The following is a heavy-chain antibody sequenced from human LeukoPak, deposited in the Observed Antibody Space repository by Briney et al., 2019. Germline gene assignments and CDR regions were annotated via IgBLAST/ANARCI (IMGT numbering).Heavy chain of an antibody. D-gene: IGHD2-2*02. CDR1: GFTFSNAW. J-gene: IGHJ6*02. Sequence: PGGSLRLSCAASGFTFSNAWMSWVRQAPGKGLEWVGRIKSKTDGGTTDYAAPVKGRFTISRDDSKNTLYLQMNSLKTEDTAVYYCTTAWSPISGYYGMDVWGQGTTVTVSS. V-gene: IGHV3-15*01. CDR2: IKSKTDGGTT. CDR3: TTAWSPISGYYGMDV.